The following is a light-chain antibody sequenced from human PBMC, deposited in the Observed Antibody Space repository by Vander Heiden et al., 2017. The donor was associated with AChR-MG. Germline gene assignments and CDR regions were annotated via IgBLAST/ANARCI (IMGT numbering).Light chain of an antibody. CDR3: QQRSDWPLT. V-gene: IGKV3-11*01. CDR2: DAT. CDR1: QSVSSF. J-gene: IGKJ4*01. Sequence: EIVLTQSPATLSLSPGERATLSCRASQSVSSFLAWVQQKPGQTPRLLIYDATNSAAGIPDRFSGSGSGTEFTLTISSLEPEDFAVYYCQQRSDWPLTFGGGTKVEIK.